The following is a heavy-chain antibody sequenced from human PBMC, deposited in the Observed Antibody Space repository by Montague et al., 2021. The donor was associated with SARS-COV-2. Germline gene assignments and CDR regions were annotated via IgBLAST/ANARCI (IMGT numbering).Heavy chain of an antibody. V-gene: IGHV4-39*07. Sequence: SESLSLIYTVSGGSISSSSYYWGWIRQPPGKGPEWIGSIYYSGSTYYNPSLKSRVTISVDTSKNQFSLKLSSVTAADTAVYYCARDGGTVTTFLGVGYVRGGLNWFDPWGQGTLVTVSS. D-gene: IGHD4-17*01. CDR3: ARDGGTVTTFLGVGYVRGGLNWFDP. J-gene: IGHJ5*02. CDR2: IYYSGST. CDR1: GGSISSSSYY.